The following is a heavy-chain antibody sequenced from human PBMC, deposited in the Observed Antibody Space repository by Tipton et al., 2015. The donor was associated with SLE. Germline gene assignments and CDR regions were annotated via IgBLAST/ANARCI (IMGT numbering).Heavy chain of an antibody. Sequence: TLSLTCTVSGGSISSSSYYWGWIRQPPGKGLEWIGSIYYSGSTYYNPSLKSRATISVDTSKNQFSLKLSSVTAADTAVYYCARHKDFLEWLSSANWFDPWGQGTLVTVSS. CDR2: IYYSGST. J-gene: IGHJ5*02. D-gene: IGHD3-3*01. CDR1: GGSISSSSYY. CDR3: ARHKDFLEWLSSANWFDP. V-gene: IGHV4-39*07.